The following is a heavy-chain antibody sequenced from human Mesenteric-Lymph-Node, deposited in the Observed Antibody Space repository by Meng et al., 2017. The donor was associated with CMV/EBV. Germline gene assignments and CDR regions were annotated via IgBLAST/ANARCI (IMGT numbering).Heavy chain of an antibody. CDR3: ARRWAIGSESQFDY. J-gene: IGHJ4*02. V-gene: IGHV5-51*01. D-gene: IGHD3-10*01. Sequence: KGSGYGFTGYGIDWVRQMPGKGLEWMGISYPGDSEARYSPSFQGQFTISADKSINIAYLQWSSLKASDTAMYYCARRWAIGSESQFDYWGQGTLVTVSS. CDR1: GYGFTGYG. CDR2: SYPGDSEA.